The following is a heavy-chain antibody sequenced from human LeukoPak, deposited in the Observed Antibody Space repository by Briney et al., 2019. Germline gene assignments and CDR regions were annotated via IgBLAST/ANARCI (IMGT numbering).Heavy chain of an antibody. Sequence: ASETLSLTCTVSGGSVSSSSYHWGWIRQPPGKGLEWIGSVFYSGSTYYNPSLKSRVTMSVDTSKNQFSLKLSSVIAADTAVYYCARLWYTDCSGGSCPQQPNYWGQGTLVTVSS. D-gene: IGHD2-15*01. CDR2: VFYSGST. CDR3: ARLWYTDCSGGSCPQQPNY. V-gene: IGHV4-39*01. J-gene: IGHJ4*02. CDR1: GGSVSSSSYH.